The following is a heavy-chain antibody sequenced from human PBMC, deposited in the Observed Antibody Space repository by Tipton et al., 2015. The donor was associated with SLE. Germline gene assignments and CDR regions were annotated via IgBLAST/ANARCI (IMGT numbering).Heavy chain of an antibody. D-gene: IGHD3-3*01. CDR1: GFTFSSYS. Sequence: SLGLSCAASGFTFSSYSMNWVRQAPGKGLEWVSYISSSSSTIYYADSVKGRFTISRDNAKNSLYLQMNSLTTEDTAVYYCARGHQRKYDSRSGYMDYFDNGMDVWGQGTTVTVFS. CDR3: ARGHQRKYDSRSGYMDYFDNGMDV. CDR2: ISSSSSTI. V-gene: IGHV3-48*01. J-gene: IGHJ6*02.